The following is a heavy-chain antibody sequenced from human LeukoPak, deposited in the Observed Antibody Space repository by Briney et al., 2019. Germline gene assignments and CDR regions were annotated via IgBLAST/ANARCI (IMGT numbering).Heavy chain of an antibody. CDR2: IYDSGTT. J-gene: IGHJ5*02. Sequence: SETLSLTCTVSGGSISSYYWSWIRQPPGKGLEWIGYIYDSGTTNYNPSLKSRVTISVDTSKNQFSLKLSSVTAADTAVYYCARQRYSSGLNWFDPWGRGTLVTVSS. CDR1: GGSISSYY. D-gene: IGHD6-19*01. CDR3: ARQRYSSGLNWFDP. V-gene: IGHV4-59*08.